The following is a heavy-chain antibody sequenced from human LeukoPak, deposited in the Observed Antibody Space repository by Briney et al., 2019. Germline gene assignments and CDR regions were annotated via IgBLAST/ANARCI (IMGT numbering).Heavy chain of an antibody. CDR3: AKVTYGSGSPHPKGSRWFGS. CDR2: ISGNGGST. Sequence: PGGSLRLSCEVSGFTFSSYAMNWVRQAPGKGPEWVSGISGNGGSTYYADSVKGRFTISRENSKNTLYLQMSSLRAEDTAVYYCAKVTYGSGSPHPKGSRWFGSWGQGTLVTVSS. J-gene: IGHJ5*01. V-gene: IGHV3-23*01. D-gene: IGHD3-10*01. CDR1: GFTFSSYA.